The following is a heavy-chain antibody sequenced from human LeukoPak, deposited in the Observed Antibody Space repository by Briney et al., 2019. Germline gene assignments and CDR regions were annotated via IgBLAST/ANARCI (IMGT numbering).Heavy chain of an antibody. D-gene: IGHD2-15*01. CDR3: ARDSSLAYCSGGSCFDNWFDP. CDR2: ISDDGSKK. J-gene: IGHJ5*02. CDR1: GFTFNYYV. V-gene: IGHV3-30*03. Sequence: GGSLRLSCEASGFTFNYYVMHWVRQAPDKGLEWVALISDDGSKKYSADSVTGRFTISRDNSKNTLFLQMNSLRPDDTGVYYCARDSSLAYCSGGSCFDNWFDPWGQGTLVTVSS.